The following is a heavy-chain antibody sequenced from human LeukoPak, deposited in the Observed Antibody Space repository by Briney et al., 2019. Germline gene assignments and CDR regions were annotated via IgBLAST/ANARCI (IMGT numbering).Heavy chain of an antibody. J-gene: IGHJ4*02. CDR1: GFTFRTYW. CDR3: ARVKSTSFDY. D-gene: IGHD2-2*01. V-gene: IGHV3-7*05. Sequence: GGSLRLSCAASGFTFRTYWMSWVRQAPGKGLEWVANIKQDGSEKYYVDSVKGRFTISRDNAKNSLYLQMNSLRAEDTAVYYCARVKSTSFDYWGQGTLVTVSS. CDR2: IKQDGSEK.